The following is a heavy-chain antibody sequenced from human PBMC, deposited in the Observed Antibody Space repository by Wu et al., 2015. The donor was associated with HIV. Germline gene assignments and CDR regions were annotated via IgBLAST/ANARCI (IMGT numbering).Heavy chain of an antibody. CDR3: ARGIAVAGYYYYYGMDV. CDR2: INPNSGGT. D-gene: IGHD6-19*01. V-gene: IGHV1-2*02. CDR1: GYTFTGYY. Sequence: QVQLVQSGAEVKKPGASVKVSCKASGYTFTGYYMHWVRQAPGQGLEWMGWINPNSGGTNYAQKFQGRVTMTRDTSISTAYMELSRLRSDDTAVYYCARGIAVAGYYYYYGMDVVGPKDRRSPSP. J-gene: IGHJ6*02.